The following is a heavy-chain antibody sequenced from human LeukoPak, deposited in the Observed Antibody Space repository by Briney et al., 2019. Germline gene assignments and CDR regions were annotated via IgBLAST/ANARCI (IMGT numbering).Heavy chain of an antibody. CDR3: ARAIRGVYYYGMDV. Sequence: PGGSLRLSCAASGFTFSSYDMHWVRQATGKGLEWVSAIGTAGDTYYPGSVKGRFTISRENAKNSLYLQMNSLRAGDTAVYYCARAIRGVYYYGMDVWGQGTTVTVSS. CDR1: GFTFSSYD. D-gene: IGHD3-10*01. V-gene: IGHV3-13*04. CDR2: IGTAGDT. J-gene: IGHJ6*02.